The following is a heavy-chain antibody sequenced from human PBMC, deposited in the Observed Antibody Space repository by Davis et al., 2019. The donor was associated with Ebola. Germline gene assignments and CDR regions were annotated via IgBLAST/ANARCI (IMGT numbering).Heavy chain of an antibody. J-gene: IGHJ6*02. Sequence: SVKVSCKASGYTFTSYGISWVRQAPGQGLEWMGGIIPIFGTANYAQKFQGRVTITADESTSTAYMELSSLRSDDTAVYYCARGHRRITMIVVGPQYYGMDVWGQGTTVTVSS. CDR3: ARGHRRITMIVVGPQYYGMDV. CDR2: IIPIFGTA. CDR1: GYTFTSYG. V-gene: IGHV1-69*13. D-gene: IGHD3-22*01.